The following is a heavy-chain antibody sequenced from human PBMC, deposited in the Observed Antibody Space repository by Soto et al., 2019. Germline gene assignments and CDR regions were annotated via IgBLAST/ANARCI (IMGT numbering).Heavy chain of an antibody. CDR1: GFTFSSYS. CDR3: ARDPTYFYDSSGYYDY. V-gene: IGHV3-48*02. D-gene: IGHD3-22*01. CDR2: TSSSSNTI. J-gene: IGHJ4*02. Sequence: GGSLRLSCAASGFTFSSYSMNWVRQAPGKGLQWISYTSSSSNTIYYADSVKGRFTISRDYAKNSLYLQMNRLTDEDTAVYYCARDPTYFYDSSGYYDYWGQGT.